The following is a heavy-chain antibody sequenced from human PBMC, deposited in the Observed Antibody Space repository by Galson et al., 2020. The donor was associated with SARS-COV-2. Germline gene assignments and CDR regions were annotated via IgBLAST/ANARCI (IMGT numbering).Heavy chain of an antibody. Sequence: SGTRFLPCAVPVTSISSGSYSWNWIRQPPGKGLEWIGYISHSGGTYYNPSLKSRVTISGDRSKNQFSLRLSSVTAADTAVYYCARLHYGEYAPEAFDIWGPGTRVTVAS. CDR1: VTSISSGSYS. V-gene: IGHV4-30-2*01. D-gene: IGHD4-17*01. CDR3: ARLHYGEYAPEAFDI. J-gene: IGHJ3*02. CDR2: ISHSGGT.